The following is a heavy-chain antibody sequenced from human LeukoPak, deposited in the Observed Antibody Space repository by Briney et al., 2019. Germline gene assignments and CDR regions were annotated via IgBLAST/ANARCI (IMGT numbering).Heavy chain of an antibody. CDR3: ARGPSIQLWSDPYYYYGMDV. CDR2: IYYSGST. J-gene: IGHJ6*02. D-gene: IGHD5-18*01. V-gene: IGHV4-59*12. CDR1: GDSISYYY. Sequence: PSETLSLTCTVSGDSISYYYWSWIRQPPGRGLEWIGYIYYSGSTNYNPSLKSRVTISVDTSKNQFSLKLNSVTAADTAVYYCARGPSIQLWSDPYYYYGMDVWGQGTTVTVSS.